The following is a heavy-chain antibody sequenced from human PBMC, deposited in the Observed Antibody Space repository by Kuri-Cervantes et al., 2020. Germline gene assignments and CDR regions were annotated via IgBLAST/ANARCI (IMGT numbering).Heavy chain of an antibody. Sequence: ASVKVSCKASGDTFTGYYMHWVRQAPGQGLEWMGWINPNSGNTGYAQKFQGRVTMTRNTSISTAYMELSSLRSEDTAVYYCARGPYYDILTGYSILFDYWGQGTLVTVSS. CDR3: ARGPYYDILTGYSILFDY. CDR2: INPNSGNT. D-gene: IGHD3-9*01. J-gene: IGHJ4*02. V-gene: IGHV1-8*02. CDR1: GDTFTGYY.